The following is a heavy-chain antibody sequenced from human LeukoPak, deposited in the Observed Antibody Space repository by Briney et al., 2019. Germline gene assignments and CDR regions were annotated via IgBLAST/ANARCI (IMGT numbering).Heavy chain of an antibody. J-gene: IGHJ4*02. V-gene: IGHV1-18*01. Sequence: GASVKVSCKASGYTFTSYGISWVRQAPGQGLEWMGWISAYNGNTNYAQKLQGRVTMTTDTSTSTAYMELRSLRSDDTAVYYCAGWPQTVDSSGYGGDYWGQGTLVTVSS. CDR3: AGWPQTVDSSGYGGDY. D-gene: IGHD3-22*01. CDR1: GYTFTSYG. CDR2: ISAYNGNT.